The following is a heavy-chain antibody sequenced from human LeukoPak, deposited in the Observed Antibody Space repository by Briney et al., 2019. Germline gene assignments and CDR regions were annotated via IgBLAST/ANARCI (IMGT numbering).Heavy chain of an antibody. CDR1: GFTFSSDW. CDR2: INQDGSEK. CDR3: ARHLGGDGYNYPHFDY. Sequence: GGSLRLSCAVSGFTFSSDWMSWVRQAPGKGLEWVANINQDGSEKYYVESVKGRFTISRDNAKNSLYLQMDSLRAEDTAVYYCARHLGGDGYNYPHFDYWGQGTLVTVSS. D-gene: IGHD5-24*01. J-gene: IGHJ4*02. V-gene: IGHV3-7*03.